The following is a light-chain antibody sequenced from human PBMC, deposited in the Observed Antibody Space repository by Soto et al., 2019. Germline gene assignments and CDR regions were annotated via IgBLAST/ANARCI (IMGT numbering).Light chain of an antibody. CDR3: EQYDDPYT. V-gene: IGKV1-33*01. J-gene: IGKJ2*01. Sequence: DIHMTQSPSSPSASVRDRVTITCQATQDINNNLSWYQQKPGKAPKLLIYDASNLATGVPSRFSASASGPDFSFTISSLQPEDIAAYYCEQYDDPYTFGQGTKVESK. CDR1: QDINNN. CDR2: DAS.